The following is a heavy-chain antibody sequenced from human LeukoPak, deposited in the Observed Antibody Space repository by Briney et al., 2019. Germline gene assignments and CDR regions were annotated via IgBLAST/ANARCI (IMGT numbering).Heavy chain of an antibody. Sequence: SETLSLTCTVSGGSISSSYSYWGWIRQPPGKGLEWIGNIYYSGSTYHSPSLTSRVTVSVDTSENQFSLKLSSVTAADTAVYYCARAHSIASYYYGVDVWGQGTTVTVSS. J-gene: IGHJ6*02. CDR2: IYYSGST. D-gene: IGHD2/OR15-2a*01. CDR1: GGSISSSYSY. CDR3: ARAHSIASYYYGVDV. V-gene: IGHV4-39*07.